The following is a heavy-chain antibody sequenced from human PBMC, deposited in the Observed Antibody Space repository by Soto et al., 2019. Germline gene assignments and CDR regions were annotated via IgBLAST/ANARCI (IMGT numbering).Heavy chain of an antibody. Sequence: PGGSLRLSCAASGFTFSNYGMHWVRQAPGKGLEWVAVIWYDGSKKYYGDSVKGRFTISRDNAKNTLYLQMNSLRAEDTAVYYYVTEVIAGKDYWGQGMLVTVSS. J-gene: IGHJ4*02. CDR1: GFTFSNYG. CDR2: IWYDGSKK. V-gene: IGHV3-33*01. CDR3: VTEVIAGKDY. D-gene: IGHD6-13*01.